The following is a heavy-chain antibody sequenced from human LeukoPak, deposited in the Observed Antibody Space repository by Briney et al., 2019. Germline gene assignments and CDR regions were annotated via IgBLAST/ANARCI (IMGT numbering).Heavy chain of an antibody. V-gene: IGHV3-23*01. D-gene: IGHD3-22*01. J-gene: IGHJ6*02. Sequence: GGSLRLSCGASGFTLSNYAMSWVRQAPGKGLEWVSAITGGGGSTYYADSVKGRFTISRDNSKNTLYLQMNSLRAEDTAVYFCAKGHLPMTLRMDVWGQGTTVTASS. CDR3: AKGHLPMTLRMDV. CDR1: GFTLSNYA. CDR2: ITGGGGST.